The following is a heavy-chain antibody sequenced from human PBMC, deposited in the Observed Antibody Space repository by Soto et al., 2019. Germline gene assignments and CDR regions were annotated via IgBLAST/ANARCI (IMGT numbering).Heavy chain of an antibody. J-gene: IGHJ5*02. Sequence: GGSLRLSCAASGFTFSSYGMHWVRQAPGKGLEWVGVISYDGRNQYYADSVKGRFIISRDNSKNTLYVQMSSLRADDTAVYYCAKDPDIVLVPTAIESSWFDPWGQGALVTVSS. CDR3: AKDPDIVLVPTAIESSWFDP. CDR2: ISYDGRNQ. D-gene: IGHD2-2*01. V-gene: IGHV3-30*18. CDR1: GFTFSSYG.